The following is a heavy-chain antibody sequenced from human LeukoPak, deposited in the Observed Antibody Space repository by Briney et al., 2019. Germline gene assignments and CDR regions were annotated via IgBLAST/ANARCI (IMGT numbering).Heavy chain of an antibody. CDR1: GFTFSSFG. V-gene: IGHV3-30*02. Sequence: GGSLRLSFAASGFTFSSFGIHWVRQAPGKGLEWVAFMRYDGSNKYYADSVKGRFTISRDNPKNTLYLQMNSLRAEDTAVYYCAKDRIQNYIGGSDFDSWGQGMLLTVSS. CDR3: AKDRIQNYIGGSDFDS. D-gene: IGHD1-7*01. J-gene: IGHJ4*02. CDR2: MRYDGSNK.